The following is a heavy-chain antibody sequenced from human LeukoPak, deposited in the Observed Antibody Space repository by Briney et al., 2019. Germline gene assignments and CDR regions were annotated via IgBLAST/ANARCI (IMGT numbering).Heavy chain of an antibody. J-gene: IGHJ6*03. V-gene: IGHV3-33*07. Sequence: GGSLRLSCIPSGFTFNSYAMFWVRQAPGKGLEWVSLIWYDGSNKYYADSVKGRFTISRDNSKNTLYLQMNSLRAEDTAVYYCARARGWQPNYYHYYMDVWGTGTTVTVSS. CDR1: GFTFNSYA. D-gene: IGHD2-15*01. CDR3: ARARGWQPNYYHYYMDV. CDR2: IWYDGSNK.